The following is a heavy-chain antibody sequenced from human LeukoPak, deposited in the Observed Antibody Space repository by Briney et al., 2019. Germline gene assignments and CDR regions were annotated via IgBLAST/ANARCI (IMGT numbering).Heavy chain of an antibody. CDR3: ARDAFSSGWYQGQPNQYFDY. V-gene: IGHV1-18*01. Sequence: ASVKVSCKASGYTFTSYGISWVRQAPGQGLEWMGWISAYNGNTNYAQKLQGRVTMTTDTSTSTAYMELRSLRSDDTAVYYCARDAFSSGWYQGQPNQYFDYWGPGTLVTVS. CDR1: GYTFTSYG. J-gene: IGHJ4*02. D-gene: IGHD6-19*01. CDR2: ISAYNGNT.